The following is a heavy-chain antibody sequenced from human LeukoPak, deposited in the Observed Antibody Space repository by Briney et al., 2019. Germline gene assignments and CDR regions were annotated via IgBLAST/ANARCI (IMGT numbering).Heavy chain of an antibody. CDR2: ISYSGST. CDR1: GGSISSYY. Sequence: SETLSLTCTVSGGSISSYYWSWIRQTPGKGLEWIACISYSGSTKYNPSFKSRVTISVDTSKNQLSLKLSSVTAADTAVYYCAREPGFDSSGYLNWFDPWGQGTLVTVSS. CDR3: AREPGFDSSGYLNWFDP. V-gene: IGHV4-59*01. D-gene: IGHD3-22*01. J-gene: IGHJ5*02.